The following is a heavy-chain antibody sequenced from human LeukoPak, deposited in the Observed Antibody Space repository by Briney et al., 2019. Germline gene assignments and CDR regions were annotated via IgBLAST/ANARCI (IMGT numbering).Heavy chain of an antibody. CDR1: GYTFISYD. J-gene: IGHJ3*01. Sequence: GASVKVSCKASGYTFISYDISWVRQAPGQGLEWMGWISSYTGNTNYAQKLQGRVAMTTDTSTSTAYMELRSLRPDDTAVYYCGRNSSGDAFDVWGQGTMVTVSS. V-gene: IGHV1-18*01. CDR3: GRNSSGDAFDV. D-gene: IGHD6-19*01. CDR2: ISSYTGNT.